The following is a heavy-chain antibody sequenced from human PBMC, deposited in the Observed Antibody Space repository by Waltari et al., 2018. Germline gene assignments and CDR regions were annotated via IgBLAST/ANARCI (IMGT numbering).Heavy chain of an antibody. V-gene: IGHV1-69-2*01. D-gene: IGHD2-15*01. CDR3: ATGLEYCSGGSCYTGYYYGMDV. Sequence: EVQLVQSGAEVKKPGATVKISCKVSGYTFTDYYMHWVQQAPGKGLEWMGLVDPEDGETIYAEKFQGRVTITADTSTDTAYMELSSLRSEDTAVYYCATGLEYCSGGSCYTGYYYGMDVWGQGTTVTVSS. CDR1: GYTFTDYY. J-gene: IGHJ6*02. CDR2: VDPEDGET.